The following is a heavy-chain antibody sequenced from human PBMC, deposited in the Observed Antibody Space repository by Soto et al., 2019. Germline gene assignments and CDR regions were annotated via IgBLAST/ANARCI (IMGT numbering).Heavy chain of an antibody. V-gene: IGHV4-39*01. D-gene: IGHD2-8*01. Sequence: SETLSLTCTVSGGSVSNSNYYWGWIRQSPGRGLEWIGSVYYRGRSYSKSSVKSRVTISVDTSKNQFSLNLNSVTASDTAVYYCVSQRTSVLTQAYFDYWGPGALVTVSS. CDR1: GGSVSNSNYY. J-gene: IGHJ4*02. CDR2: VYYRGRS. CDR3: VSQRTSVLTQAYFDY.